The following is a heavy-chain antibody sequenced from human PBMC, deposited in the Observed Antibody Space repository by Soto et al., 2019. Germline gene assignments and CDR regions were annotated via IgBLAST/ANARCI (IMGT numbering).Heavy chain of an antibody. V-gene: IGHV4-31*03. Sequence: QVQLQESGPGLVKPSQTLSLTCTVSGGSISSGGYYWNWIRQHPGKGLEWIGYIYYSGNTYYNPSIKIRVTISVDTSKNQFSLKLSSVTAADTAVHYCARGGRLGSAVDWYFDLWGRGTLVTVSS. CDR3: ARGGRLGSAVDWYFDL. J-gene: IGHJ2*01. D-gene: IGHD6-19*01. CDR1: GGSISSGGYY. CDR2: IYYSGNT.